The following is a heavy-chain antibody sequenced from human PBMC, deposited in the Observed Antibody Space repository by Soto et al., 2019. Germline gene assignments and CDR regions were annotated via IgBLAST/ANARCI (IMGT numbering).Heavy chain of an antibody. CDR3: ARDNNCTNGVCYMGYYYYVDV. CDR2: ISSSSSYI. V-gene: IGHV3-21*01. CDR1: GFTFSSYS. J-gene: IGHJ6*03. D-gene: IGHD2-8*01. Sequence: EVQLVESGGGLVKPGGSLRLSCAASGFTFSSYSMNWVRQAPGKGLEWVSSISSSSSYIYYADSVKGRFTISRDNAKNSLYLQMNSLRAEDTAVYYCARDNNCTNGVCYMGYYYYVDVWGKGTTVTVSS.